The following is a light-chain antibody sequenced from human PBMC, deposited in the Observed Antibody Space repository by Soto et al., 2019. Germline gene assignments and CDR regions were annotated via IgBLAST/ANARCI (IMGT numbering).Light chain of an antibody. V-gene: IGKV1-5*03. CDR2: KAS. CDR3: HQYSASHT. CDR1: ESISSW. Sequence: DIQMTQSPSTLSASVGYRIIITCRASESISSWLAWYQQKPGKAPKLLIYKASTLESGVPSRFSASGSGTEFTLTISSLQPDDSATYFCHQYSASHTFGGGTKVDIK. J-gene: IGKJ4*01.